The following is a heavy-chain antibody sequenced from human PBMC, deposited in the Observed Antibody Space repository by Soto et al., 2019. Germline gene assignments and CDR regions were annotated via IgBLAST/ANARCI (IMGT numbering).Heavy chain of an antibody. CDR2: ISYDGSNK. CDR1: GFTFSSYA. Sequence: TVGSLRLSGAASGFTFSSYAMHWVSQAPGKGLEWVAVISYDGSNKYYADSVKGRFTISRDNSKNTLYLQMNSLRAEDTAVYYCARDAGYSYGKTYYYYYGMDVWGQGTTVTVSS. J-gene: IGHJ6*02. D-gene: IGHD5-18*01. V-gene: IGHV3-30-3*01. CDR3: ARDAGYSYGKTYYYYYGMDV.